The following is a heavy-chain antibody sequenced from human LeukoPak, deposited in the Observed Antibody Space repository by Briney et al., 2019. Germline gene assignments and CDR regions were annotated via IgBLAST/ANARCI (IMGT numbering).Heavy chain of an antibody. CDR1: GYTFTGYY. J-gene: IGHJ6*03. V-gene: IGHV1-2*02. CDR3: ARVRWFGEGNYMDV. CDR2: INPNSGGT. Sequence: ASVKVSCKASGYTFTGYYMHWVRQAPGQGLEWMGWINPNSGGTNYAQKFQGRATMTRDTSISTAYLELSNLRSEDTAVYYCARVRWFGEGNYMDVRGAGTAVTVSS. D-gene: IGHD3-10*01.